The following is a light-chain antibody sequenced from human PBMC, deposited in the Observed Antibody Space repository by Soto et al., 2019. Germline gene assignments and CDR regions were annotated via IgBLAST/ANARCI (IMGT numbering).Light chain of an antibody. V-gene: IGKV3-20*01. Sequence: EIVLTQSPGTLSLSPGERATLSCRASQSVSSSYLAWYQQKPGQAPRLLIHGASSRASDIPDSFSGSGSGKDFTLTISRLDPEDFAVYYCQQYGNSPRTFGQGTKVEIK. CDR3: QQYGNSPRT. J-gene: IGKJ1*01. CDR1: QSVSSSY. CDR2: GAS.